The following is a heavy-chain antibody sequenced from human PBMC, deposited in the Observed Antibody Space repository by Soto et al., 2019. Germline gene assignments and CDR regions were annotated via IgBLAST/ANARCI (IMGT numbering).Heavy chain of an antibody. V-gene: IGHV1-46*01. Sequence: XSVKVSFNASGISFINHYVHLVRHTPGQGPEWMGVINPAGMVTVTELKLQDRVTVTRNTSTSTVYMELSRMIFEDTAVYYCAKTSRTGYYFNYGGQEPLFTFP. CDR2: INPAGMVT. CDR3: AKTSRTGYYFNY. CDR1: GISFINHY. J-gene: IGHJ4*02. D-gene: IGHD6-6*01.